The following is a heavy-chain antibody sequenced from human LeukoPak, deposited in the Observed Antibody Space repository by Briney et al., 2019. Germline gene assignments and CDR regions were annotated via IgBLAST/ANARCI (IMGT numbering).Heavy chain of an antibody. CDR1: GFTFNNYQ. CDR2: ISSSGRTI. J-gene: IGHJ4*02. CDR3: ARGEYYFDY. Sequence: PGGSLGLSCAASGFTFNNYQMNWVRQAPGKGLECISYISSSGRTIYYADSLKGRFTVSRDNAKHSLYLRMNNLRAEDTAVYYCARGEYYFDYWGQGTLVTVSS. V-gene: IGHV3-48*03.